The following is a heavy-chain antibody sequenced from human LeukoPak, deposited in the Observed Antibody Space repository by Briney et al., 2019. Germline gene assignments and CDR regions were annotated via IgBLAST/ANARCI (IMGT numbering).Heavy chain of an antibody. CDR3: ARGPSGWDEFDY. CDR1: GYILTDYY. J-gene: IGHJ4*02. V-gene: IGHV1-2*02. D-gene: IGHD6-19*01. Sequence: ASVKVSCKASGYILTDYYIHWVRQAPGQGLEWMGWINPNSGDTNYAQKFQGRVTMTRDTSISTVYMELRRLRYDDTAAYYCARGPSGWDEFDYWGQGTLVTVSS. CDR2: INPNSGDT.